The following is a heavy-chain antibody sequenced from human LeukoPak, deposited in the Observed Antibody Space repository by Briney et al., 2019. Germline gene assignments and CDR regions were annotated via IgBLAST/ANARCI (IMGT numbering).Heavy chain of an antibody. Sequence: SGGSLRLSCAASGFTFSSYWMSWVRQAPGKGLEWVANIKQDGSEKYYVDSVKGRFTISRDNAKNSLYLQMNSLRAEDTAVYYCARSIYDSSGFLDYWGQGTLVTVSS. D-gene: IGHD3-22*01. J-gene: IGHJ4*02. V-gene: IGHV3-7*01. CDR2: IKQDGSEK. CDR1: GFTFSSYW. CDR3: ARSIYDSSGFLDY.